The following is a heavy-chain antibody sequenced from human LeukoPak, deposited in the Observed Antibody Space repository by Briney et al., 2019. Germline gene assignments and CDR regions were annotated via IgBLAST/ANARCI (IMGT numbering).Heavy chain of an antibody. CDR2: IYSGGTT. Sequence: GGSLRLSCAASGFTFSSYAMSWVRQAPGKGLEWVSVIYSGGTTYYADSVKGRFTISRDNSKNTLYLHMDSLRAEDTAVYYCAREITAAGRYYFDYWGQGTLVTVSS. V-gene: IGHV3-66*01. CDR3: AREITAAGRYYFDY. J-gene: IGHJ4*02. CDR1: GFTFSSYA. D-gene: IGHD2-21*02.